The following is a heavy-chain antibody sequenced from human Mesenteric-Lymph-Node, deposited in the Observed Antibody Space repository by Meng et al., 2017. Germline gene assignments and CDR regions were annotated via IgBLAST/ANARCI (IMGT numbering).Heavy chain of an antibody. CDR1: GGSFSGYY. D-gene: IGHD6-13*01. J-gene: IGHJ5*02. CDR2: INHSGST. CDR3: ARVAAAGNEWFDP. V-gene: IGHV4-34*01. Sequence: VPLQKWGAGLLKPSETLSLTCAVYGGSFSGYYWSWIRQPPGKGLEWIGEINHSGSTNYNPSLKSRVTISVDTSKNQFSLKLSSVTAADTAVYYCARVAAAGNEWFDPWGQGTLVTVSS.